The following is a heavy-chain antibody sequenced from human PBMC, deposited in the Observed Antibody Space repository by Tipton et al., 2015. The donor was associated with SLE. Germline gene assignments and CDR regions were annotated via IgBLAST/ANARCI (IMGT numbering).Heavy chain of an antibody. CDR1: GFTFSSYA. D-gene: IGHD5-24*01. Sequence: SLRLSCAASGFTFSSYAMSWVRQAPGKGLEWVSAISGSGGSTYYADSVKGRFTISRDNSKNTLYLQMNSLRAEDTAVYYCAKGGEMATIPYYFDCWGQGTLVTVSS. CDR2: ISGSGGST. V-gene: IGHV3-23*01. CDR3: AKGGEMATIPYYFDC. J-gene: IGHJ4*02.